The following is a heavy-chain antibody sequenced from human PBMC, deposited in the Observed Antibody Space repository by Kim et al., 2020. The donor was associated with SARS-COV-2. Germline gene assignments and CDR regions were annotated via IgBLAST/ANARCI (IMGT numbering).Heavy chain of an antibody. J-gene: IGHJ4*02. CDR1: GFTFSDFS. CDR3: ARQAGTSASDY. D-gene: IGHD6-19*01. V-gene: IGHV3-21*05. CDR2: ISGDSSDI. Sequence: GSLRLSCAASGFTFSDFSINWVRRAPGKGLEWVSHISGDSSDIYYADSVKGRFTISRDNVQNSLHLQMNRLRVEDTAVYYCARQAGTSASDYWGQGTLV.